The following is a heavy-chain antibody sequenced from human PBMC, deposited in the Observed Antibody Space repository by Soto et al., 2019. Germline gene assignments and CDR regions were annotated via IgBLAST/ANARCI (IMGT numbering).Heavy chain of an antibody. V-gene: IGHV4-39*01. J-gene: IGHJ4*02. Sequence: QVQLQESGPGLVKPSETLSLTCTVSGGSISSSNYYWGWIRQPPGKGLEWIGSIYYSGSTYYNPSLKSRVTISVDTSKNQFSLKLSSVTAADTAVYYCARAHRGWVFDYWGQGTLVTVSS. D-gene: IGHD6-19*01. CDR3: ARAHRGWVFDY. CDR2: IYYSGST. CDR1: GGSISSSNYY.